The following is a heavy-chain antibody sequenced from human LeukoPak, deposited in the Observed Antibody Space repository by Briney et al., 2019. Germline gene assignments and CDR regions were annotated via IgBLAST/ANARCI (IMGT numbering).Heavy chain of an antibody. CDR2: INSDGSTT. CDR3: ERGGFDTIGFYY. V-gene: IGHV3-74*03. Sequence: GGSLRLSCVASGFTFSSYWMHCVRHAPGKGLVWVSRINSDGSTTTYADSVRGRFTISRDNAKNTLYLQMNSLRAEDTAVYYCERGGFDTIGFYYWGQGTLVTVSS. CDR1: GFTFSSYW. J-gene: IGHJ4*02. D-gene: IGHD3-10*01.